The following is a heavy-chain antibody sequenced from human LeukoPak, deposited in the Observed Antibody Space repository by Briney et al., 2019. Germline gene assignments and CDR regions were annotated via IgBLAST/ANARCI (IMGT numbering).Heavy chain of an antibody. CDR3: ASSHCSSTSCLSTTFDC. Sequence: ASVKVSCKASGGTFSSYAISWVRQAPGQGLEWMGGIIPIFGTANYAQKFQGRVTITTDESTSTAYMELSSLRSEDTAVYYCASSHCSSTSCLSTTFDCWGQGTLVTVSS. CDR1: GGTFSSYA. J-gene: IGHJ4*02. D-gene: IGHD2-2*01. CDR2: IIPIFGTA. V-gene: IGHV1-69*05.